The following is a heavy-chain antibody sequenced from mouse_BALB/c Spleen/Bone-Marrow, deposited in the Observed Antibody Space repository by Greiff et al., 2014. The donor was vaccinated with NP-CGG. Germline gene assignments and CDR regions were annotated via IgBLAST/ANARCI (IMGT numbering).Heavy chain of an antibody. J-gene: IGHJ4*01. Sequence: VQLKESGPELVNPGASIKISCKASGYTFTDYNIHWVKQSHGKRLEWIGYIYPYNGATGYNQKFNIKATLTVDKSSSTAYMELRSLTSEDSTVYYCAREGGHYDAMDYWGQGTSVTVSS. CDR3: AREGGHYDAMDY. CDR1: GYTFTDYN. D-gene: IGHD1-2*01. CDR2: IYPYNGAT. V-gene: IGHV1S29*02.